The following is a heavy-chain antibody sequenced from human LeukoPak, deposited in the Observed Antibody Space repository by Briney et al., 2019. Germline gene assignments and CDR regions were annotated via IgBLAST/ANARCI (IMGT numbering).Heavy chain of an antibody. Sequence: GGSLRLSCAASGLTFCNSWVHWLRHAPGKGLVWVSLINADGSTTTYADSVKGRFTISRDNARNTLSLQMNSLTIEDTAVYYCVVVVEPPDSDGFDVWGQGTMITVSS. CDR3: VVVVEPPDSDGFDV. CDR1: GLTFCNSW. J-gene: IGHJ3*01. V-gene: IGHV3-74*01. D-gene: IGHD1-14*01. CDR2: INADGSTT.